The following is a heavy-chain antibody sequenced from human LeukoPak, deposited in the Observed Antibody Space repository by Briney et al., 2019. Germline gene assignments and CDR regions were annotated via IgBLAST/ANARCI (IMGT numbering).Heavy chain of an antibody. J-gene: IGHJ4*02. V-gene: IGHV3-30*04. CDR3: ARGYCTSSSCYNDY. CDR1: GFTFSSYA. CDR2: MSFDVNNK. D-gene: IGHD2-2*02. Sequence: GGSLRLSCVTSGFTFSSYAFHWVRQAPGKGLEWVATMSFDVNNKYYADSVRGRFTISRDNSKNTLFLQMNSLGAEDTAVYSCARGYCTSSSCYNDYWGQGTLVTVSS.